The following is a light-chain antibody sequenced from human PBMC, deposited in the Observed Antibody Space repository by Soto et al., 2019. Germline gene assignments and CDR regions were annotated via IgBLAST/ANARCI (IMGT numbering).Light chain of an antibody. CDR2: AAS. J-gene: IGKJ5*01. CDR3: QQRSNWPPIT. CDR1: QGIRSY. Sequence: IQLTQCPSSLSASVGDRVTITCRASQGIRSYLTWYQQKPGKAPKVLIYAASSLQSGVPARFSGSGSGTDFTLTISSLEPEDFAVYYCQQRSNWPPITFGQGTRLEIK. V-gene: IGKV1-9*01.